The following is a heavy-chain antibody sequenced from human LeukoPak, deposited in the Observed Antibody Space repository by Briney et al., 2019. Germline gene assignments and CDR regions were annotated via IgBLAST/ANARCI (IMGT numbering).Heavy chain of an antibody. CDR3: AKDGSIAAAGAFDY. CDR2: ISYDGSNK. J-gene: IGHJ4*02. V-gene: IGHV3-30*18. CDR1: GFTFSSYG. Sequence: GGSLRLSCAASGFTFSSYGMHWVRQAPGKGLEWVAVISYDGSNKYYADSVKGRFTISRDNSKNTLYLQMNSLRVEDTAVYYCAKDGSIAAAGAFDYWGQGTLVTVSS. D-gene: IGHD6-13*01.